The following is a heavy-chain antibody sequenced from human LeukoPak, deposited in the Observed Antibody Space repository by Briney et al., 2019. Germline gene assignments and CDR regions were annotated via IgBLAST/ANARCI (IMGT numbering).Heavy chain of an antibody. CDR2: IYYSGST. V-gene: IGHV4-31*03. J-gene: IGHJ4*02. CDR3: ARATYGDYLI. D-gene: IGHD4-17*01. Sequence: SETLSLTCTVSGGSISSGGYYWSWIRQHPGKGLEWIGYIYYSGSTYYNPSLKSRVTISVDTSKNQFSLKLSSVTAADTAAYYCARATYGDYLIWGQGTRVTVSS. CDR1: GGSISSGGYY.